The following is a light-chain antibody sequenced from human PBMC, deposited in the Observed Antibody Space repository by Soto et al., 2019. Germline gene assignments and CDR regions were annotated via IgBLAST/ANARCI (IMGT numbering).Light chain of an antibody. CDR1: SSDVGGYNY. J-gene: IGLJ2*01. CDR2: NVS. Sequence: QSALTQPASVSGSPGQSITISCTGTSSDVGGYNYVSWYQQHPGKAPKLMIYNVSNRPSGVSNRFSSSKSGNTASLTISGLQAEDEGHYYCSSFTSTNTVLFGGGTKVTV. CDR3: SSFTSTNTVL. V-gene: IGLV2-14*01.